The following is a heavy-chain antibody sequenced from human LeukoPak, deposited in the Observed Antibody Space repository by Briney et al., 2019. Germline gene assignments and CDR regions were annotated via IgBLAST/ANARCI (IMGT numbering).Heavy chain of an antibody. CDR1: GDSTSSSTYY. D-gene: IGHD5-12*01. V-gene: IGHV4-39*01. CDR2: IYDSGTT. J-gene: IGHJ3*02. CDR3: ATHRRSGSGGSENAFEI. Sequence: PSETLSLTCTVSGDSTSSSTYYWDWIRQAPGKGLEWIXXIYDSGTTHYNPSLKSRVTISGDTSKNQFSLKLNSVTAADTAIYYCATHRRSGSGGSENAFEIWGQGTMVTVSS.